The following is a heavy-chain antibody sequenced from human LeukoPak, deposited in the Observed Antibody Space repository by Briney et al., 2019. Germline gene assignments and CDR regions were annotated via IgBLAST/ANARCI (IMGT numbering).Heavy chain of an antibody. CDR1: GFTFSSYA. J-gene: IGHJ4*02. D-gene: IGHD3-10*01. Sequence: PGGSLRLSCAASGFTFSSYAMNWVRQAPGKGLEWVSGICGSGSNTYYADSVKGRFTISRDNAKNTLYLQMNSLRAEDTALYYCARDYSSNSPGVIYWGQGTLVTVSS. CDR3: ARDYSSNSPGVIY. V-gene: IGHV3-23*01. CDR2: ICGSGSNT.